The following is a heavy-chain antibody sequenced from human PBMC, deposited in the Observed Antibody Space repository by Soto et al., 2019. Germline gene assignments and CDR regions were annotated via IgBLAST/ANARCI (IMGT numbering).Heavy chain of an antibody. CDR1: GYTLYNDG. CDR3: ARHRNFFDY. Sequence: DQLVQSGAEVKKPGASVKVSCKAYGYTLYNDGITWVRQPPGEGLEWMVWISPYNVHRNYAQKLQGRVTMTTDTSTSPAYMELRSLSSDDTAVYYCARHRNFFDYWGQGTLVTVSS. V-gene: IGHV1-18*01. CDR2: ISPYNVHR. J-gene: IGHJ4*02.